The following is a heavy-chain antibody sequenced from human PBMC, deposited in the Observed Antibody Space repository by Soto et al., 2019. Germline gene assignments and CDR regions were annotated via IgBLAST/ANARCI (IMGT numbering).Heavy chain of an antibody. D-gene: IGHD3-3*02. J-gene: IGHJ4*02. CDR2: IYTGDGT. Sequence: EVQLVESGGGLVQPGGSLRLSCAASGITVSSNYMSWVRQAPGKGLEWVSVIYTGDGTYYADSVKGRFTISRDNSKNTLYLQMNSLRAEDTAVYYCARGQLLAVRWGQGTLVTVSS. CDR1: GITVSSNY. V-gene: IGHV3-66*01. CDR3: ARGQLLAVR.